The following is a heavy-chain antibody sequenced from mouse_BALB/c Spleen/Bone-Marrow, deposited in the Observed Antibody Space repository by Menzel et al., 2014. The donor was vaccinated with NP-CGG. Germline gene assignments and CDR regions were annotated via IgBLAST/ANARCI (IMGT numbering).Heavy chain of an antibody. CDR1: GYSFSGYY. CDR2: INPYNGAT. V-gene: IGHV1-31*01. D-gene: IGHD2-1*01. J-gene: IGHJ4*01. CDR3: ARGGGNNADYYAMSY. Sequence: EVQLQQSGSELVKVGASVKISCKASGYSFSGYYMHWVKQSHVKGLEWIGRINPYNGATTYNQNFKDKASLTVDKSSSTAYMELHCLTSEVSTVYYCARGGGNNADYYAMSYLSRGTSVTVSS.